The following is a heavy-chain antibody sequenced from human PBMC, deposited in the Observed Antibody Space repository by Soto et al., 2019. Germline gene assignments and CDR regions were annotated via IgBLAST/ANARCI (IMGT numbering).Heavy chain of an antibody. V-gene: IGHV3-23*01. CDR1: GFTFSSYA. D-gene: IGHD2-2*01. J-gene: IGHJ4*02. Sequence: EVQLLESGGGLIQPGGSLRLSCAASGFTFSSYAMSWVRQAPGKGLEWVSAISGSGGSTYYADSVKGRFTISRDNSKNTLYLQMNSLRAEDTDVYYCAKDRLLDQLPRDLDYWGQGTLVTVSS. CDR3: AKDRLLDQLPRDLDY. CDR2: ISGSGGST.